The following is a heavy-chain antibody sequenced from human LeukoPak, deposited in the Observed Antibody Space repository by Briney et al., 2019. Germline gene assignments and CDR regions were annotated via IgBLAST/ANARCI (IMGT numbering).Heavy chain of an antibody. V-gene: IGHV4-34*01. CDR1: GAPFSGYY. D-gene: IGHD6-19*01. Sequence: PSETLSLTCAVSGAPFSGYYWSWTRQSPGKGLEWIGSIYHSGDTYYNPSLKSRVTISVDTSKNQFSLKLDSVTAADTAVYYCAKGTSSGWYYFDYWGQGTLVTVSS. CDR2: IYHSGDT. J-gene: IGHJ4*02. CDR3: AKGTSSGWYYFDY.